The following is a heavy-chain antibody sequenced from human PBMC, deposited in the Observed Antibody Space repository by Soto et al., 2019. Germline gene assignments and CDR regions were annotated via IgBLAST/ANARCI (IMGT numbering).Heavy chain of an antibody. V-gene: IGHV4-34*01. J-gene: IGHJ4*02. CDR1: GGSFNSFY. Sequence: QVQLQQWGAGLLKPSETLSLTCAVYGGSFNSFYWGWIRQSPGKGLEWIGEINHSGSTNYNPSFKGRVTVSADTSKKQFSLNLSSVTAADTAVYYCDVAGENFDYWGQGALVTVSS. D-gene: IGHD6-19*01. CDR2: INHSGST. CDR3: DVAGENFDY.